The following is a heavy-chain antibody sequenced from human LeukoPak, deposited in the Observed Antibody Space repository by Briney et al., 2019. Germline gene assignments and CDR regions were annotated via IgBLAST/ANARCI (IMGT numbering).Heavy chain of an antibody. V-gene: IGHV4-59*01. CDR3: ARIPYYYDSSGYFDY. CDR1: GGSISSYY. Sequence: SETLSLTCTVSGGSISSYYWSWIRQPPGKGLEWIGYTYYSGSTNYNPSLKSRVTLSVDTSKNQFSLKLTSVTAADTAVCYCARIPYYYDSSGYFDYWGQGTLVTVSS. D-gene: IGHD3-22*01. J-gene: IGHJ4*02. CDR2: TYYSGST.